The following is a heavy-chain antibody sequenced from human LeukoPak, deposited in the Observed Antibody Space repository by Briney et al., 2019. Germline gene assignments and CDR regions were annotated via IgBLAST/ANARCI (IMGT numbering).Heavy chain of an antibody. J-gene: IGHJ6*02. CDR2: INPNSGGT. CDR3: ARDVAADFDWLLRPYYYYGMDV. CDR1: GYTFTGYY. Sequence: ASVKVSCKASGYTFTGYYMHWVRQAPGQGLEWMGWINPNSGGTNYAQKFQGRVTMTRDTSISTAYMELSRLRSDDTAVYYCARDVAADFDWLLRPYYYYGMDVWGQGTTVTVSS. D-gene: IGHD3-9*01. V-gene: IGHV1-2*02.